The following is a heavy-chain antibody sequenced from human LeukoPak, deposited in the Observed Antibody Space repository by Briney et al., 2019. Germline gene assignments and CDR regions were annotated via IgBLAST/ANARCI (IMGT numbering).Heavy chain of an antibody. D-gene: IGHD3-3*01. CDR2: VFYSGGTYGTT. CDR1: GGSISSSGYY. V-gene: IGHV4-39*07. CDR3: ARDVYRLYDVLSGLGRGAGWFDP. Sequence: PSETLSLTCTVSGGSISSSGYYWGWIRQPPGKGLEWIVSVFYSGGTYGTTYYNPSLKSRVTIPADTSKNQFSLKVTSVIAADTALYYCARDVYRLYDVLSGLGRGAGWFDPWGQGTLVTVSS. J-gene: IGHJ5*02.